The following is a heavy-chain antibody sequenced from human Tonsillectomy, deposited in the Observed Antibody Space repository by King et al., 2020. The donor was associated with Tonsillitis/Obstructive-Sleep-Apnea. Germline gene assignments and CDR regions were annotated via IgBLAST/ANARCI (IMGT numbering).Heavy chain of an antibody. D-gene: IGHD3-10*01. CDR2: ISGGGGST. Sequence: VQLVESGGGLVQPGGSLRLSCAASGITFSSYAMSWVRQAPGKGLEWVSTISGGGGSTYYADSVKGRFTISRDNSKNTLYLQMNSLRAEDTAVYYCAKAMVQGIIITIFEYWGQGTLVTVSS. V-gene: IGHV3-23*04. J-gene: IGHJ4*02. CDR1: GITFSSYA. CDR3: AKAMVQGIIITIFEY.